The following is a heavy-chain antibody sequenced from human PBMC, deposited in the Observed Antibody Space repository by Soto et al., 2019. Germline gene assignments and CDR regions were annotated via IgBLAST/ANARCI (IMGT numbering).Heavy chain of an antibody. CDR1: GGSISSGDYY. CDR3: ARMTIRGAFDI. Sequence: QVQLQESGPGLVKPSQTLSLTSTVSGGSISSGDYYWSLIRQHPVKGLEWIGYIYHGGSTYYNPSLRSRLSISVDTSENQFSLKLSSVTAADTAVYYCARMTIRGAFDIWGQGTMVTVSS. J-gene: IGHJ3*02. CDR2: IYHGGST. V-gene: IGHV4-31*03. D-gene: IGHD2-2*02.